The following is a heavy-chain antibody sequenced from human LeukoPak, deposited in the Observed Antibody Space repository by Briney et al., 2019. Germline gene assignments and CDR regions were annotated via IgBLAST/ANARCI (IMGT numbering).Heavy chain of an antibody. D-gene: IGHD3-10*01. CDR2: ISGSGGST. V-gene: IGHV3-23*01. J-gene: IGHJ4*02. CDR3: AKDLYYYGSGNYIDY. Sequence: GGSLRLSCAASGFTFSSYATSWVRQAPGKGLEWVSAISGSGGSTYYADSVKGRFTISRDNSKNTLYLQMNSLRAEDTAIYYCAKDLYYYGSGNYIDYWGQGTLVTVSS. CDR1: GFTFSSYA.